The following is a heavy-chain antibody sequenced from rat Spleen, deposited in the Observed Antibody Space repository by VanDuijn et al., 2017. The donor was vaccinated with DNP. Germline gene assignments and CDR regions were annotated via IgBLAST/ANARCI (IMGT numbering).Heavy chain of an antibody. V-gene: IGHV5-29*01. CDR1: GFPFSSYG. J-gene: IGHJ2*01. D-gene: IGHD1-1*01. Sequence: EVQLVESGGGLVQPGRSLKLSCAASGFPFSSYGMAWVRQSPGKGLEWVASISYDGSSTYYSDSVKGRFSISSDNAKSTLYLQMDSLRSEDTATYYCLITTVVTRDYWGQGVMVTVSS. CDR2: ISYDGSST. CDR3: LITTVVTRDY.